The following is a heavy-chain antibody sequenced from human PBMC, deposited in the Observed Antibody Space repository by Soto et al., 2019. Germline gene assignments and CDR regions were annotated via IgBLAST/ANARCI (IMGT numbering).Heavy chain of an antibody. CDR3: AKEIAVAGYYDGMDV. V-gene: IGHV3-30*18. Sequence: QVQLVESGGGVVQPGRSLRLSCVASGFTFSSYGMHWVRQAPGKGLEWVAVISYDGSNKYYADSVKGRFTISGDNSKNTLYLQMNSLRAEDTAVYYCAKEIAVAGYYDGMDVWGQGTTVTVS. CDR1: GFTFSSYG. D-gene: IGHD6-19*01. J-gene: IGHJ6*02. CDR2: ISYDGSNK.